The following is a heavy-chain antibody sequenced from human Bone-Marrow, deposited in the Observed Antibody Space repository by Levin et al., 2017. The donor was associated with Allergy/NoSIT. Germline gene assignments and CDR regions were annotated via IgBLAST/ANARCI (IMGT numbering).Heavy chain of an antibody. Sequence: GGSLRLSCAASGFTFSSYGMHWVRQAPGKGLEWVAVIWYDGSNKYYADSVKGRFTISRDNSKNTLYLQMNSLRAEDTAVYYCARARRIQLWLMSGDAFDIWGQGTMVTVSS. CDR1: GFTFSSYG. D-gene: IGHD5-18*01. CDR2: IWYDGSNK. CDR3: ARARRIQLWLMSGDAFDI. J-gene: IGHJ3*02. V-gene: IGHV3-33*01.